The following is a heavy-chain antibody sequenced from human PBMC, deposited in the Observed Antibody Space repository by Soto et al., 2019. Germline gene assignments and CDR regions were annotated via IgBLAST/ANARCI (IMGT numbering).Heavy chain of an antibody. CDR2: SRAFGGGT. CDR3: VKDAYGDSRIFDS. Sequence: GGSLRLSCSVSGLSFSSYALHWVRQAPGKRLEFVSISRAFGGGTDYADSVRGRFTISRDNSKNTLYLQMNSLTPADTAVYFCVKDAYGDSRIFDSWGRGTLVTVSS. D-gene: IGHD4-17*01. J-gene: IGHJ4*02. CDR1: GLSFSSYA. V-gene: IGHV3-64D*06.